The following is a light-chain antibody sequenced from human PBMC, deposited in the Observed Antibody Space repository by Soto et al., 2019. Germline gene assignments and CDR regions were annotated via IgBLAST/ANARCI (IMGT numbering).Light chain of an antibody. Sequence: DIQMTQSPSTLSASVGDRLTITCRATQSIGRWLAWYQQKPGKAPKLLIYEASALEAGVPSRFSGSGSGTEFTVTISSLQPDDFATYYCLQYNTYPWTFGQGTKVDIK. V-gene: IGKV1-5*03. CDR1: QSIGRW. CDR3: LQYNTYPWT. J-gene: IGKJ1*01. CDR2: EAS.